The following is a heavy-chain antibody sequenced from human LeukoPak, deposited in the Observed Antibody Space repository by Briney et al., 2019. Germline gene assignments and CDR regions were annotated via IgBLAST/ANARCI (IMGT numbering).Heavy chain of an antibody. Sequence: PSETLSLTCTVSGGSISSYYWSWFRQPPGKGLEWIGYIYYSGSTNYNPSLKSRVTISVDTSKNQFSLKLSSVTAADTAVYYCAYGSGSYPLWYWGQGTLVSVSS. CDR2: IYYSGST. D-gene: IGHD3-10*01. CDR3: AYGSGSYPLWY. J-gene: IGHJ4*02. CDR1: GGSISSYY. V-gene: IGHV4-59*01.